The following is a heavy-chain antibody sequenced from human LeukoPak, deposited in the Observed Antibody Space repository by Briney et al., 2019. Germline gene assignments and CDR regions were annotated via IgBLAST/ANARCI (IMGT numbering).Heavy chain of an antibody. V-gene: IGHV3-48*03. D-gene: IGHD5-12*01. CDR3: ARDWWLLDY. J-gene: IGHJ4*02. CDR2: ISSSGSTI. CDR1: GFTFSSYE. Sequence: GGSLRLSCAASGFTFSSYEMNWVRQAPGKGLEGVSYISSSGSTIYYADSVKGRFTISRDNAKNSLYLQMNSLRAEDTAVYYCARDWWLLDYWGQGTLVTVSS.